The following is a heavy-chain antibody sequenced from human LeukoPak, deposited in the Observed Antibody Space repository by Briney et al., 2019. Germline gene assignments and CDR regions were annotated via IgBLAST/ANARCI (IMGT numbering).Heavy chain of an antibody. CDR2: ITNKAFGGTA. D-gene: IGHD4-23*01. CDR3: TRGEYGGGSNFFDY. Sequence: PGGSLRLSCTASGFNFGDYAMSWFRQAPEKGLEGVGFITNKAFGGTAEYAASVKGRFTISRDDSRSIAYLQMDNLRTEDTGVYYCTRGEYGGGSNFFDYWGQGTLVTVST. J-gene: IGHJ4*02. V-gene: IGHV3-49*03. CDR1: GFNFGDYA.